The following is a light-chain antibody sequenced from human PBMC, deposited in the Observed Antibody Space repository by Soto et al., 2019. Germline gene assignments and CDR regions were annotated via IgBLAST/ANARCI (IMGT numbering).Light chain of an antibody. CDR3: QQYNNWPRAT. J-gene: IGKJ4*01. V-gene: IGKV3D-15*01. CDR1: QSVSSSY. Sequence: EIVLTQSPGTLSLSPVEIATLSCMASQSVSSSYLAWYQQKPGQAPRLLIYGASSRATGIPARFSGSGSGTEFNLTISSLQSEDFGVYYCQQYNNWPRATFGGGTKVDIK. CDR2: GAS.